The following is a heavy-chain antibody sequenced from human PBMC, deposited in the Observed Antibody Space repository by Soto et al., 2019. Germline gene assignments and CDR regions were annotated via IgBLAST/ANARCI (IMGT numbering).Heavy chain of an antibody. CDR1: GGSTSSGAYY. D-gene: IGHD3-10*01. Sequence: SETLSLTCTVSGGSTSSGAYYWSWIRQHPGKGLEWIGNIYYTGGTNYNPSLKSRVIISVDTSKNHFSLNLTAVTAADTAVYYCARGTMLRGPGYYYAMDVWGQGTTVTVS. J-gene: IGHJ6*02. CDR3: ARGTMLRGPGYYYAMDV. CDR2: IYYTGGT. V-gene: IGHV4-31*03.